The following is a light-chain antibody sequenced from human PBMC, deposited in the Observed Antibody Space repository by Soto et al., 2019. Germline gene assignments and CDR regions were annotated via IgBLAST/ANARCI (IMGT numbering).Light chain of an antibody. J-gene: IGKJ1*01. CDR2: ASS. CDR3: QQDYSTPPT. CDR1: QSICDH. V-gene: IGKV1-39*01. Sequence: NNSPSALSAILGDRITISCRASQSICDHLDWYQQKPGKAPKRLIYASSTLQSGVPSRFSGSGSGTDFTLTISSLEPEDFATYYCQQDYSTPPTFGQGTKVDIK.